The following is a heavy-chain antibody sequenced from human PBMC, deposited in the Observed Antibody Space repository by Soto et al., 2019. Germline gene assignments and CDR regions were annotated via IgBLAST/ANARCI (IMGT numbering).Heavy chain of an antibody. CDR1: SGSISSSSSY. D-gene: IGHD4-17*01. V-gene: IGHV4-39*01. CDR2: IFYSGNT. CDR3: GAQDYGAKGYYFET. Sequence: QLQLHESGPGLVRPSETLSLTCTVSSGSISSSSSYWGWIRQPPGKGLEWIGSIFYSGNTYYNPSLKSRVTISIDSSKTQFSLKLNSVTTEDTAVYYFGAQDYGAKGYYFETWGQGTLVTVSS. J-gene: IGHJ4*02.